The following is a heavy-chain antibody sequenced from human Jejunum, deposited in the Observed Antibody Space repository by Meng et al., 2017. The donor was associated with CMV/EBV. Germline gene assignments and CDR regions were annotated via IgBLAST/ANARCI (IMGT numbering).Heavy chain of an antibody. D-gene: IGHD6-19*01. CDR3: ARALLPTRQLAGTLYPDS. CDR2: ISYDGSDK. CDR1: YA. J-gene: IGHJ4*02. V-gene: IGHV3-30*04. Sequence: YAMHWVRQAPGKGLEWAAFISYDGSDKSYADSVKGRFTISRDDSRNTLYLQMNSLRAEDTAVYYCARALLPTRQLAGTLYPDSWGQGTLVTVSS.